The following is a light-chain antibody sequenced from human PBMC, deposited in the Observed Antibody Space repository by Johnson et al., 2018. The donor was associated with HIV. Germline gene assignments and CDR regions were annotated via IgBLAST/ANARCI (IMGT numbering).Light chain of an antibody. V-gene: IGLV1-51*01. CDR3: GTWDSRLYV. Sequence: QSVLTQPPSVSAAPGQKVTISCSGSSSNIGNNYVSWYQQLPGTAPKLLIYDNNKRPSGIPDRFSGSTSGTSATLGITGLQTGDEADYYCGTWDSRLYVFGTGTKVTVL. CDR1: SSNIGNNY. CDR2: DNN. J-gene: IGLJ1*01.